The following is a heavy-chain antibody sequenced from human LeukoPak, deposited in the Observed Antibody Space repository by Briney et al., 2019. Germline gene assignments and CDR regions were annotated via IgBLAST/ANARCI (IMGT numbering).Heavy chain of an antibody. CDR1: GSTFSSYS. J-gene: IGHJ4*02. D-gene: IGHD3-10*01. Sequence: SGGSLRLSCAASGSTFSSYSMNWVRQAPGKGLEWVSYISSSSSTIYYADSVKGRFTISRDNAKNSLYLQMNSLRDEDTAVYYCARDRLDYYGSGSYYNSPSFDYWGQGTLVTVSS. CDR3: ARDRLDYYGSGSYYNSPSFDY. CDR2: ISSSSSTI. V-gene: IGHV3-48*02.